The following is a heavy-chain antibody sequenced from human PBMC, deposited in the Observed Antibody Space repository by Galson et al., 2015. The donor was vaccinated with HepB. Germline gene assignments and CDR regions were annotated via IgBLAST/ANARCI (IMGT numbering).Heavy chain of an antibody. J-gene: IGHJ4*02. CDR1: GFTFSSYA. D-gene: IGHD3-16*02. V-gene: IGHV3-23*01. CDR2: ISGSGGST. CDR3: AKSGTSHVWGSYRCYFDY. Sequence: SLRLSCAASGFTFSSYAMSWVRQAPGKGLEWVSAISGSGGSTYYADSVKGRFTISRDNSKNTLYLQMNSLRAEDTAVYYCAKSGTSHVWGSYRCYFDYWGQGTLVTVSS.